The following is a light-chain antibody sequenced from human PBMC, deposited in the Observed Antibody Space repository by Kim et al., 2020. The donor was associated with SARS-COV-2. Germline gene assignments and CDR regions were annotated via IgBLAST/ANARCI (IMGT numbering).Light chain of an antibody. Sequence: SASVGDRVIITCRASQSVSRGLAWYQQKPGKAPKLLIYAASSLGSGVPSRFSGSGSGTEFILTISNLQPDDFATYYCQQYTSDLYTFGQGTKLEI. CDR3: QQYTSDLYT. CDR2: AAS. J-gene: IGKJ2*01. V-gene: IGKV1-5*03. CDR1: QSVSRG.